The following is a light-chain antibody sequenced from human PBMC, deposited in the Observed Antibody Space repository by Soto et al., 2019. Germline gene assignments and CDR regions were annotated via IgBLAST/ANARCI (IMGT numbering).Light chain of an antibody. CDR3: QHRSIWPVS. Sequence: DIVLTQSPSTLSSSPGERATITCRASQSVSSYLAWYQQKPGQAPRLLIYDASNRDTGIPDRFSGSGSGTDFTLTISSLEPEDFGVYYCQHRSIWPVSFGQGTRLEIK. V-gene: IGKV3-11*01. J-gene: IGKJ5*01. CDR2: DAS. CDR1: QSVSSY.